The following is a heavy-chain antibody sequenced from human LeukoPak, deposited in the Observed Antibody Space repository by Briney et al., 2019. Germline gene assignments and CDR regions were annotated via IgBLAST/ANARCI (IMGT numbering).Heavy chain of an antibody. J-gene: IGHJ4*02. CDR1: SGSISTYY. Sequence: SETLSLTCTVSSGSISTYYWNWIRQPPGKGLEWIGYIYYSGSTNYNPSLKSRVTISVDTSKNQFSLKLSSVTAADTAVYYCARDLGYGDPFDYWGQGTLVTVSS. D-gene: IGHD4-17*01. CDR2: IYYSGST. V-gene: IGHV4-59*01. CDR3: ARDLGYGDPFDY.